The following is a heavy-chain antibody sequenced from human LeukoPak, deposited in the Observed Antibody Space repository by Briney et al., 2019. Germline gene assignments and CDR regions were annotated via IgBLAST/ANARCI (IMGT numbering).Heavy chain of an antibody. CDR3: VRGLSTVTPDY. V-gene: IGHV3-21*01. CDR2: ISSSSSYI. Sequence: GGSLRLSCAASGFSFSSYTMNWVRQAPGKGLEWVSSISSSSSYIYYAHSVKGRYTISRDNAKNSLFLQMNSLRAEDTAVYYCVRGLSTVTPDYWGQGNLVTVSS. CDR1: GFSFSSYT. J-gene: IGHJ4*02. D-gene: IGHD4-17*01.